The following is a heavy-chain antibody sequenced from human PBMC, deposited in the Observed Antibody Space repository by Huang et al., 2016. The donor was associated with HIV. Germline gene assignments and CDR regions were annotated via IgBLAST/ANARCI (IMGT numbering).Heavy chain of an antibody. J-gene: IGHJ4*02. CDR3: ARAIFGVVIIPVVFDY. CDR1: GGSISSGSDY. CDR2: IYTSGST. V-gene: IGHV4-61*09. D-gene: IGHD3-3*01. Sequence: QVQLQESGPGLVKPSQTLSLTCTVSGGSISSGSDYWSWIRQPAGKGLEWIGHIYTSGSTNYNPSLKSRVTISVDTSKNQFSLKLSSVTAADTAVYYCARAIFGVVIIPVVFDYWGQGTLVTVSS.